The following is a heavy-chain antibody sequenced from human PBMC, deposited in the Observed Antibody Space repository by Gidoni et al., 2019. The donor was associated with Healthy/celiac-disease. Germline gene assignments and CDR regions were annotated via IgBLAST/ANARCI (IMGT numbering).Heavy chain of an antibody. D-gene: IGHD2-2*01. CDR1: GFPFSSYA. J-gene: IGHJ4*02. Sequence: QVQLVESGGGVVQPGRSLRLSCAASGFPFSSYAMHWVRQAPGKGLEWVAVISYDGSNKYYSDSVKGRFTISRDNSKNTLYLQMNSLRAEDTAVYYCARVTGHLAYCSSTSCPYYFDYWGQGTLVTVSS. CDR3: ARVTGHLAYCSSTSCPYYFDY. V-gene: IGHV3-30-3*01. CDR2: ISYDGSNK.